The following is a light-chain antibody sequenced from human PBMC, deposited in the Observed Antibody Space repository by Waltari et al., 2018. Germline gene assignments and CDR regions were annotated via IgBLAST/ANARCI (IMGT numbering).Light chain of an antibody. Sequence: SYELTQPPSVSVSPGQTARITCSGDDLPKKYAYWYQQKPGQAPVVVLNEDTKRPTGIPERFSGSSSGTMATFTISGAQVEDEADYYCYSTDSSGNHRVFGRGTKLTVL. J-gene: IGLJ3*02. CDR2: EDT. V-gene: IGLV3-10*01. CDR3: YSTDSSGNHRV. CDR1: DLPKKY.